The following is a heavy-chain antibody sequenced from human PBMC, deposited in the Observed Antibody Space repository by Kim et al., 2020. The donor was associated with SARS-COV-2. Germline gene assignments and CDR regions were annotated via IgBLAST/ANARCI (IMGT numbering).Heavy chain of an antibody. V-gene: IGHV3-74*01. CDR1: GFTFSRYW. CDR2: INSDGSST. J-gene: IGHJ4*02. CDR3: VRGAYSSSWHPT. D-gene: IGHD6-13*01. Sequence: GGSLRLSCAASGFTFSRYWMHWVRQAPGKGLVWVSRINSDGSSTSYADSVKGRFTMSRDNAKNTLYLQMNSLRAEDTAVYYCVRGAYSSSWHPTWGQGPLVTVSS.